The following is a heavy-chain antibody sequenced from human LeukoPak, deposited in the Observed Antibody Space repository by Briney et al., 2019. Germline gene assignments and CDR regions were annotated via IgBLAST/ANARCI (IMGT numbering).Heavy chain of an antibody. CDR3: ARDPSSGWYLKGWFDP. V-gene: IGHV3-23*01. Sequence: PGGSLRLSCATSGFTFSSYPMSWVRQAPGRGLEWVSVISGNSGATYYADSVKGRFTISRDNAKNTVYLQMNSLRAEDTAVYYCARDPSSGWYLKGWFDPWGQGTLVTVSS. CDR2: ISGNSGAT. D-gene: IGHD6-19*01. CDR1: GFTFSSYP. J-gene: IGHJ5*02.